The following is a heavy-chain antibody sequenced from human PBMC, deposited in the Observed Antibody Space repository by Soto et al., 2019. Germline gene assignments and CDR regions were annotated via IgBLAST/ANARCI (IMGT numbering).Heavy chain of an antibody. CDR2: IYSGGST. Sequence: EVQLVESGGGLVQPGGSLRLSCAASGFTVSSNYMSWVRQAPGKGLEWVSVIYSGGSTYYADSVKGRFTISRDNSKNTLYLQMNSLRAEDTAVYYCARDLRGAHDAFDIWGQGTMVTVSP. D-gene: IGHD3-10*01. CDR3: ARDLRGAHDAFDI. J-gene: IGHJ3*02. V-gene: IGHV3-66*01. CDR1: GFTVSSNY.